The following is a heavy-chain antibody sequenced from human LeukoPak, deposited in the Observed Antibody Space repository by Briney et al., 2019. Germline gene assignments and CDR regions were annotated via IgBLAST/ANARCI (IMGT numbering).Heavy chain of an antibody. CDR3: AEGTGGIDY. J-gene: IGHJ4*02. CDR2: ILYDGSNK. D-gene: IGHD7-27*01. Sequence: GGSLRLSCAASGFTFSSSAMHWVRQAPGKGLEWVAVILYDGSNKYYADSVKGRFTISRDNAKNSLYLQMNSLRAEDTALYYCAEGTGGIDYWGQGTLVTVSS. CDR1: GFTFSSSA. V-gene: IGHV3-30-3*01.